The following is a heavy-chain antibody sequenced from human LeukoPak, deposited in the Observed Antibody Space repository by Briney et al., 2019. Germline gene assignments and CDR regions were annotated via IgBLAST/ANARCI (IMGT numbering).Heavy chain of an antibody. CDR1: GFTFNTHS. Sequence: PGGSLRLSCAASGFTFNTHSMNWVRQAPGKGLEWVAYIGTSSSTMYYADSVKGRFTISRDNAENSLYLQMNSLRAEDTAVYYCAKDTWFGEFGPNVGMDVWGQGTTVTVSS. J-gene: IGHJ6*02. CDR3: AKDTWFGEFGPNVGMDV. V-gene: IGHV3-48*04. D-gene: IGHD3-10*01. CDR2: IGTSSSTM.